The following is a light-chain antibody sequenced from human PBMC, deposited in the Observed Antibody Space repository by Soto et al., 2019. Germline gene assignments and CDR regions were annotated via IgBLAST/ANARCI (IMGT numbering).Light chain of an antibody. CDR3: QSYDDSLSGSL. V-gene: IGLV1-40*01. J-gene: IGLJ2*01. Sequence: QSVLTQPPSVSGAPGQSVTISCTGSGSNIGALYDVHWYQQLPGRAPKLLIFGNNDRPSGVPDRFSASKSGTSASLAITGLQAEDEADYYCQSYDDSLSGSLFGGGTKVTVL. CDR2: GNN. CDR1: GSNIGALYD.